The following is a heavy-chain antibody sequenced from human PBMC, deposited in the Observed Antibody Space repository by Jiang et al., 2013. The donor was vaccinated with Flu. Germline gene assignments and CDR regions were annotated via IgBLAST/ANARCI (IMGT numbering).Heavy chain of an antibody. V-gene: IGHV3-30*03. CDR2: ISNGGISE. Sequence: VQLVESGGGVVQPGRSLRLSCAASGFTFKNYGMHWVRQAPGKGLEWVAVISNGGISEYYTDSVKGRFTVSRDDSKNTLYLEMNSLRVEDTAVYYCARDSTGFDHWFVGQWGQGTLVTVSS. CDR3: ARDSTGFDHWFVGQ. J-gene: IGHJ4*02. D-gene: IGHD3-10*01. CDR1: GFTFKNYG.